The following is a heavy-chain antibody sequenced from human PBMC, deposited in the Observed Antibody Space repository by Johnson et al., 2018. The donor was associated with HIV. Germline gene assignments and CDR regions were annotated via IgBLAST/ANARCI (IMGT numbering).Heavy chain of an antibody. CDR3: GRPRIQLWSLDAFDI. J-gene: IGHJ3*02. CDR2: ISYDGNNK. Sequence: QMQLVESGGGVVQPGGSLRLSCAASGFTFSSFGMHWVRQAPGKGLEWVTFISYDGNNKYYADSVKGRFTISRDNSKNTLYLQMNSLRGEDTAVYYCGRPRIQLWSLDAFDIWGQGTMVTVSS. CDR1: GFTFSSFG. V-gene: IGHV3-30*03. D-gene: IGHD5-18*01.